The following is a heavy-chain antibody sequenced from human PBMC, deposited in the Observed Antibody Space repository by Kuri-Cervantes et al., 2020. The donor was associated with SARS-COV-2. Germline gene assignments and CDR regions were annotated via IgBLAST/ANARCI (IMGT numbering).Heavy chain of an antibody. CDR2: IIPIFGTA. D-gene: IGHD6-13*01. J-gene: IGHJ5*02. CDR1: GYTFTGYY. CDR3: ARDEEYSSSWSYDVFGTTWLDP. Sequence: SVKVSCKASGYTFTGYYMHWVRQAPGQGLEWMGGIIPIFGTANYAQKFQGRVTITADESTSTAYMELSSLRSEDTAVYYCARDEEYSSSWSYDVFGTTWLDPWGQGTLVTVSS. V-gene: IGHV1-69*13.